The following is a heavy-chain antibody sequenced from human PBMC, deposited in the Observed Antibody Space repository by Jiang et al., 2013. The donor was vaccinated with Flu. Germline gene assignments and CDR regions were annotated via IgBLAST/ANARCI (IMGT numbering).Heavy chain of an antibody. D-gene: IGHD3/OR15-3a*01. CDR2: IQPAGNDK. CDR1: IDLQSLW. CDR3: APEGSGVRFGQLDY. V-gene: IGHV3-33*01. J-gene: IGHJ4*02. Sequence: VQLVESGGGVVQPGRSPDTLLCSVWIDLQSLWHPLGPPGSRQGGWSGWQFIQPAGNDKYYGDSVKGRFTISRDNSKNTVYLQMNSLRADDSGVYYCAPEGSGVRFGQLDYWGQGTLVTVSS.